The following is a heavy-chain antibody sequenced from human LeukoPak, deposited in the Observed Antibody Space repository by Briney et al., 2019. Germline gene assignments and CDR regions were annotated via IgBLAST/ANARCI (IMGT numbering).Heavy chain of an antibody. CDR2: IYYSGST. J-gene: IGHJ4*02. Sequence: SETLPLTCTVSGGSIRSYYWSWIRQPPGKGLEWIGYIYYSGSTNYNPSLKSRVTISVDTSKNQFSLKLSSVTAADTAVYYCARSPIVGATLIDYWGQGTLVTVSS. V-gene: IGHV4-59*01. D-gene: IGHD1-26*01. CDR1: GGSIRSYY. CDR3: ARSPIVGATLIDY.